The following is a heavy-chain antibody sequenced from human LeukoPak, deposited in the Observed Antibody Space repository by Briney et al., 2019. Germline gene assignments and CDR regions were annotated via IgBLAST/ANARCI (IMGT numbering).Heavy chain of an antibody. Sequence: GGSLRLSCAASGFTFSNYWMSWFRQAPGKGLEMVANIRQDGNEQYYVGSVRGRFTISRDNAKNSLCLQMNSLRAEDTSFYNQKTQYDILTGTFPYYWGQGTLVTVSS. V-gene: IGHV3-7*03. CDR3: KTQYDILTGTFPYY. J-gene: IGHJ4*02. D-gene: IGHD3-9*01. CDR2: IRQDGNEQ. CDR1: GFTFSNYW.